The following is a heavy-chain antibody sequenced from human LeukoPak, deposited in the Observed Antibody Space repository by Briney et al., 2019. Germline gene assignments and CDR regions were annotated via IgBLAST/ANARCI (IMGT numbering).Heavy chain of an antibody. CDR1: GFTFSNAW. J-gene: IGHJ6*03. CDR2: IKSKTDGGTT. Sequence: GGSLRLSCAASGFTFSNAWMSWVRQAPGKGLEWVGRIKSKTDGGTTDYAAPVKGRFTISRDDSKNTLYLQMNSLKTEDTAVYYCTTDKEEYYYYYMDVWGKGTTVTVSS. CDR3: TTDKEEYYYYYMDV. V-gene: IGHV3-15*01.